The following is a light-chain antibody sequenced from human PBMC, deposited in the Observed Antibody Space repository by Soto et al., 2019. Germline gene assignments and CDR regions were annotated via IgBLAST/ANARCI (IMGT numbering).Light chain of an antibody. V-gene: IGKV3-11*01. CDR1: ESVSNS. J-gene: IGKJ5*01. CDR2: NAS. CDR3: QQRSNLWT. Sequence: ETVLTQSPATLSLSPWERATLSCRASESVSNSLAWYQHKPGQAPRLLIYNASNRATGIPARFSGSGSGTDFTLTISSLEPEDFAVYYCQQRSNLWTFGQGTRLEIK.